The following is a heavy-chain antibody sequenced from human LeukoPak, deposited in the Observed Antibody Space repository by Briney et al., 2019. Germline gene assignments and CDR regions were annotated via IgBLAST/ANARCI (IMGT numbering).Heavy chain of an antibody. V-gene: IGHV1-8*01. CDR1: GYTFTNFD. CDR3: ARAPMGAAALY. CDR2: MNPVSGNA. D-gene: IGHD6-13*01. Sequence: ASVKVSCKASGYTFTNFDINWVRQAPRQGLEWMGWMNPVSGNAGSAQKFQGRVTLTRDTSISTAYMELSSLRPDDTAFYYCARAPMGAAALYWGQGTLVTVSS. J-gene: IGHJ4*02.